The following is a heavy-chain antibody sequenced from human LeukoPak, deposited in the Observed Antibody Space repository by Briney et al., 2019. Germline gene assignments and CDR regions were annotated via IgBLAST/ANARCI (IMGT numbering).Heavy chain of an antibody. CDR3: ARDTMGGSGSFDP. D-gene: IGHD3-10*01. J-gene: IGHJ5*02. Sequence: SQTLSLTCTVSGGSISSGGYYWSWVRQPPGKGLEWIGYIYHSGSTYYNPSLKSRVTISVDRSKNQFSLKLSSVTAADTAVYYCARDTMGGSGSFDPWGQGTLVTVSS. CDR1: GGSISSGGYY. CDR2: IYHSGST. V-gene: IGHV4-30-2*01.